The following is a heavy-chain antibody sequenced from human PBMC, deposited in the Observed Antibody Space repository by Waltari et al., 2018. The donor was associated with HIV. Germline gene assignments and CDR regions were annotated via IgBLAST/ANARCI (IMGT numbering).Heavy chain of an antibody. V-gene: IGHV4-34*01. Sequence: QVQLQQWGAGLLKPSETLSLTCAVYGGSFSGFYWSWIHQPPGKGLEWIGEINHSESTDYNPSLRSRVTISLDTSKNQFSLKLSSVTAADTAVYYCARAHRLYSSSWYPPHLDYWGQGTLVTVSS. CDR1: GGSFSGFY. D-gene: IGHD6-13*01. CDR2: INHSEST. J-gene: IGHJ4*02. CDR3: ARAHRLYSSSWYPPHLDY.